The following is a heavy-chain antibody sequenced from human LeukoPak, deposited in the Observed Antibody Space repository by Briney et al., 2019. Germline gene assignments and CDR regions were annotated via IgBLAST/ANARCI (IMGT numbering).Heavy chain of an antibody. V-gene: IGHV3-33*08. CDR3: ARDASSGSLHFDY. Sequence: GMSLRLYCAASGFTLSSAGMHRVRQAPGKGLEWVAVSWHDGSEKYYTYAEKGRVTTSRDNSKNTVYLQMNSLRAEDTDVYFCARDASSGSLHFDYWGQGILVTVSS. D-gene: IGHD3-10*01. J-gene: IGHJ4*02. CDR1: GFTLSSAG. CDR2: SWHDGSEK.